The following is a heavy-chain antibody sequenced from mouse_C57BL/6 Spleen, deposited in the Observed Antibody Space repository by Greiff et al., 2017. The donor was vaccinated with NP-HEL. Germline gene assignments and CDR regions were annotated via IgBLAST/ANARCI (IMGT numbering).Heavy chain of an antibody. D-gene: IGHD2-12*01. CDR3: AREGFTTGFDY. CDR1: GYSITSGYD. J-gene: IGHJ2*01. V-gene: IGHV3-1*01. Sequence: EVKVEESGPGMVKPSQSLSLTCTVTGYSITSGYDWHWIRHFPGNKLEWMGYISYSGSTNYNPSLKSRISITHDTSKNHFFLKLNSVTTEDTATYYCAREGFTTGFDYWGQGTTLTVSS. CDR2: ISYSGST.